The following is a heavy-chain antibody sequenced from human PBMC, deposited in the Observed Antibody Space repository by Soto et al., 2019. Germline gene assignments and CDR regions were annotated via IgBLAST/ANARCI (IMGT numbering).Heavy chain of an antibody. CDR2: IYYSGST. Sequence: QLQLQESGPGLVKPSETLSLTCTVSGGSISSSSYYWGWIRQPPGKGLEWIGSIYYSGSTYYNPSLKSRVTISVDTSKNQFSLKLSSVTAADTAVYYCARHHRGLSTVAVTTDYWYFDLWGRGTLVTVSS. CDR3: ARHHRGLSTVAVTTDYWYFDL. CDR1: GGSISSSSYY. J-gene: IGHJ2*01. V-gene: IGHV4-39*01. D-gene: IGHD4-4*01.